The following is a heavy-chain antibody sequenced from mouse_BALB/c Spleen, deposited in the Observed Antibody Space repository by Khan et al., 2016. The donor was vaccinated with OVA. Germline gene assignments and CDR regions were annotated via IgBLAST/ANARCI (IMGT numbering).Heavy chain of an antibody. CDR2: IWGDGST. Sequence: VQLQESGPGLVAPSQSLSITCNASGFSLTGYGVNWVRQPPGKGLEWLGMIWGDGSTDYNSALKSRLSISKDNTKSRVSLKMHSLQTDETARYYCARAYYGNYREAMDYWGQGTSVTVSS. CDR1: GFSLTGYG. V-gene: IGHV2-6-7*01. D-gene: IGHD2-10*01. CDR3: ARAYYGNYREAMDY. J-gene: IGHJ4*01.